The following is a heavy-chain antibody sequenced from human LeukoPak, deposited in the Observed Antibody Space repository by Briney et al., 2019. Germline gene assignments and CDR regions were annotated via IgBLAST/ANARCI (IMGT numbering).Heavy chain of an antibody. CDR3: ARSSGRSYGDFDY. CDR1: GVSITSNY. D-gene: IGHD5-18*01. V-gene: IGHV4-59*01. J-gene: IGHJ4*02. Sequence: SETLSLTCGVSGVSITSNYWSWIRQPPGKGLEWLGYTHHSGATSYNPSLKSRGTMSLDTSNNQFSLKLSSVTAADTAVYYCARSSGRSYGDFDYWGQGNLVTVSS. CDR2: THHSGAT.